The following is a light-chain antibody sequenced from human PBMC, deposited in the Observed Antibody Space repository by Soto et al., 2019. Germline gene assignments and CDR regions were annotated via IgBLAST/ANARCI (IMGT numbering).Light chain of an antibody. CDR2: GAF. CDR1: QSVSSN. V-gene: IGKV3-15*01. J-gene: IGKJ1*01. CDR3: QQYNDWPLT. Sequence: EIVMTQSPVTLSVSPGERVPLSCRASQSVSSNLAWYQQKPGQAPSLLIYGAFTRATGIPARFSGTGSGTEFTLTISSLQSEDFALYYCQQYNDWPLTFGQGTKVDI.